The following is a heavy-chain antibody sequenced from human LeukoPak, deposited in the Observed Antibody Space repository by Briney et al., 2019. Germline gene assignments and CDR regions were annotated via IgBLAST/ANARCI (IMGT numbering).Heavy chain of an antibody. V-gene: IGHV1-69*04. D-gene: IGHD6-19*01. CDR1: GGTLSSYA. Sequence: SVKVSCKDSGGTLSSYAISWVRQAPGQGLEWMGRIIPILGIRNYAQKFQGRVTITADKSTSTAYMELSSLRSEDTAVYYCARDGSYSSGWYSVDYWGQGTLVTVSS. CDR3: ARDGSYSSGWYSVDY. CDR2: IIPILGIR. J-gene: IGHJ4*02.